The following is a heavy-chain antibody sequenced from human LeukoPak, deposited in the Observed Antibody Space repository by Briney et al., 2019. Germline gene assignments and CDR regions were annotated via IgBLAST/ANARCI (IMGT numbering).Heavy chain of an antibody. CDR2: ISAYNGST. Sequence: ASVKVSCKASGYTFTSYGISWVRQAPGLGLEWMGWISAYNGSTNYAQKLQGRVTMTTDTSTSTAYMELRSLRSDDTAVYYCARVARDRRIVGAIPSPFDPWGQGTLVTVSS. CDR1: GYTFTSYG. CDR3: ARVARDRRIVGAIPSPFDP. D-gene: IGHD1-26*01. J-gene: IGHJ5*02. V-gene: IGHV1-18*01.